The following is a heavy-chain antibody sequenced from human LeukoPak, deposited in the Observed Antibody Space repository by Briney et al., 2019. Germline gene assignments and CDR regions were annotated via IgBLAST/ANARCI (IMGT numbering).Heavy chain of an antibody. Sequence: ASVKVSCKASGYTLTSYGISWVRQAPGQGLEWMGWISAYDGNTKYAQKLQGRATMTTDTSPSTAYMELRSLRSDDTAVYYCARDPSVRGVTWSYWGQGTLVTVSS. CDR2: ISAYDGNT. J-gene: IGHJ4*02. D-gene: IGHD3-10*01. CDR1: GYTLTSYG. CDR3: ARDPSVRGVTWSY. V-gene: IGHV1-18*01.